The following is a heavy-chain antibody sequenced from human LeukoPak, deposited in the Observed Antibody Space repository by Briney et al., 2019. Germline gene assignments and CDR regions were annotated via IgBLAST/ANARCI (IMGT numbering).Heavy chain of an antibody. V-gene: IGHV3-11*04. CDR2: ISSSGSTI. CDR1: GFTFSDYY. J-gene: IGHJ4*02. D-gene: IGHD5-12*01. Sequence: GGSLRLSCAASGFTFSDYYMSWICQAPGKGLEWVSYISSSGSTIYYADSVKGRFTISRDNAKNSLYLQMNSLRAEDTAVYYYARDRVDIVASPFDYWGQGTLVTVSS. CDR3: ARDRVDIVASPFDY.